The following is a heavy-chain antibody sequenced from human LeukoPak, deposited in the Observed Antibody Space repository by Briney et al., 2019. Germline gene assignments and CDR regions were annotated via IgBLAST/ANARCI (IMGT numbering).Heavy chain of an antibody. CDR2: IYHSGST. V-gene: IGHV4-4*02. D-gene: IGHD1-26*01. Sequence: PSETLSLTCAVSGDSINSNNWWNWVRQPPGRGREWIGEIYHSGSTNYNPSLKSRVTILVDKSKNQFSLKLSSVTAADTAVYYCAREALGGARFFDYWGQGTLVTVSS. J-gene: IGHJ4*02. CDR1: GDSINSNNW. CDR3: AREALGGARFFDY.